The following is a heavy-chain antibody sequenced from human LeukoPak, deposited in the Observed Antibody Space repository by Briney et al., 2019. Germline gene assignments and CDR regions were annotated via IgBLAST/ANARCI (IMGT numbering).Heavy chain of an antibody. J-gene: IGHJ4*02. V-gene: IGHV3-21*01. CDR3: ARDRPTGASRVFVVQ. CDR1: GFTFSSFA. D-gene: IGHD3-3*01. Sequence: GGSLRLSCAASGFTFSSFAMTWVRQAQGKGLEWVSSMSSGGTYIYYPDSVRGRFTISRDNAKNSLFLLMNNLRAEDTAVYYCARDRPTGASRVFVVQWGQGTLVTVSS. CDR2: MSSGGTYI.